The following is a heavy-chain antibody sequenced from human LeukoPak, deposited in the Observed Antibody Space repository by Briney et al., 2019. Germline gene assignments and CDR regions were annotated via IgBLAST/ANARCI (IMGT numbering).Heavy chain of an antibody. CDR3: ARQDSSGWYGY. CDR1: GGSISSYY. CDR2: IYYSGST. Sequence: SETLSLTCTVSGGSISSYYWSWIRQPPGKGLEWIGYIYYSGSTNYNPSLKSRVTIPVDTSKNQFSLKLSSVTAADTAVYYCARQDSSGWYGYWGQGTLVTVSS. V-gene: IGHV4-59*01. D-gene: IGHD6-19*01. J-gene: IGHJ4*02.